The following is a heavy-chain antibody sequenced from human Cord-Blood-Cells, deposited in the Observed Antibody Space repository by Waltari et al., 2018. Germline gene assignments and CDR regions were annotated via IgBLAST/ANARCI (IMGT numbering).Heavy chain of an antibody. J-gene: IGHJ4*02. CDR2: INHSGGT. CDR3: ASTSIAARPDGR. CDR1: GGSISSSNW. D-gene: IGHD6-6*01. V-gene: IGHV4-4*02. Sequence: QVQLQESGPGLVKPSGTLSLTCAVSGGSISSSNWWSWVRQPPGKGLGWIGEINHSGGTNYNPALNIRVTISVDKSKNQFSLKLSSVTAADTAVYYCASTSIAARPDGRWGQGTLVTVSS.